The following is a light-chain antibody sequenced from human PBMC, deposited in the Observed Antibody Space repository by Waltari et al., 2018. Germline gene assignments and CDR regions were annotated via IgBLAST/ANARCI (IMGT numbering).Light chain of an antibody. Sequence: QSALTQPASVSGSPGQSITISCTGTSSDVGSYDYVSRYQQNTGKAPKLVIYEVSNRPSGVSNRFSGSKSGNTASLTISGLQAEDEADYYCTSYTVSTPLVFGGGTKLTVL. CDR2: EVS. V-gene: IGLV2-14*01. CDR1: SSDVGSYDY. CDR3: TSYTVSTPLV. J-gene: IGLJ3*02.